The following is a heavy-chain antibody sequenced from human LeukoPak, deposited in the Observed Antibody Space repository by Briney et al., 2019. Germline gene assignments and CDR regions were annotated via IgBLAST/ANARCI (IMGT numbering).Heavy chain of an antibody. CDR2: ISSSSSTI. CDR3: ARVGNLGWFGELDAFDI. J-gene: IGHJ3*02. Sequence: PGGSLRLSCAASGFTFSSYSMNWIRQAPGKGLDWVSYISSSSSTIYYAASVKGRFTISRDNAKNSLYLQMNSLRAEDTAVYYCARVGNLGWFGELDAFDIWGQGTMVTVSS. V-gene: IGHV3-48*01. D-gene: IGHD3-10*01. CDR1: GFTFSSYS.